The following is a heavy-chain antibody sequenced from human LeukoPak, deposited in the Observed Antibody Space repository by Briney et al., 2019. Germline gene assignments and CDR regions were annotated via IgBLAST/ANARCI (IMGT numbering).Heavy chain of an antibody. CDR3: ATELGNYDILTGYYQPGWFYP. J-gene: IGHJ5*02. CDR1: GGTFSSYA. Sequence: SVKVSCKASGGTFSSYAISWVRQAPGQGLEWMGGIIPICGTANYAQKFQGRVTITADKSTSTAYMELSSLGSEDTAVYYCATELGNYDILTGYYQPGWFYPWGHGTLVTVSS. D-gene: IGHD3-9*01. V-gene: IGHV1-69*06. CDR2: IIPICGTA.